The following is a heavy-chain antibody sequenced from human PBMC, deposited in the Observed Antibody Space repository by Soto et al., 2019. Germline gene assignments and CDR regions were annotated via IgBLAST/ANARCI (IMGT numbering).Heavy chain of an antibody. CDR1: GFTFSSYG. CDR2: IWYDGSNK. D-gene: IGHD5-12*01. V-gene: IGHV3-33*01. J-gene: IGHJ4*02. Sequence: QVQLVESGGGVVQPGRSLRLSCAASGFTFSSYGMHWVRQAPGKGLEWVAVIWYDGSNKYYADSVKGRFTISRDNSKNTLYLQMNSLRAEDTAVYYCARDPVYEERGYYFDYWGQGTLVTVSS. CDR3: ARDPVYEERGYYFDY.